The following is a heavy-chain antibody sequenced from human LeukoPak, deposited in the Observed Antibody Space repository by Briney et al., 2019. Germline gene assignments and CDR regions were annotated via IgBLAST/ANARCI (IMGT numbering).Heavy chain of an antibody. CDR3: AKDRSVRCTGGTCYWGSGDFDS. J-gene: IGHJ4*02. CDR1: GFTFRAFS. Sequence: PGGSLRLSCAASGFTFRAFSLSWVRQAPGKGLEWVSAISGSGDSAYYADSVRGRFNISKDISKNTLHLEMNSLRADDTAIYYCAKDRSVRCTGGTCYWGSGDFDSWGQGTLVTVSS. V-gene: IGHV3-23*01. D-gene: IGHD2-15*01. CDR2: ISGSGDSA.